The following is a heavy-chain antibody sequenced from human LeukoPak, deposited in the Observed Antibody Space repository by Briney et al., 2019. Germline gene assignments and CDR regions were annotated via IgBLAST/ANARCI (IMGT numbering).Heavy chain of an antibody. CDR1: GGSFSGYY. V-gene: IGHV4-34*01. Sequence: PSETLSLTCAVYGGSFSGYYWSWIRQPPGKGLEWIGSIYYSGSTYYNPSLKSRVTISVDTSKNQCSLKLSSVTAADTAVYYCARVGYDILTGYLTAYYFDYWGQGTLVTVSS. CDR3: ARVGYDILTGYLTAYYFDY. D-gene: IGHD3-9*01. CDR2: IYYSGST. J-gene: IGHJ4*02.